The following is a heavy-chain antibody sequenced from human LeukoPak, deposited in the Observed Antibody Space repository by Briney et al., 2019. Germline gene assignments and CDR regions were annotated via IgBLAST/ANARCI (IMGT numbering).Heavy chain of an antibody. D-gene: IGHD1-26*01. CDR3: ARGVGTGYWYFDL. Sequence: ASANVSCKASDYTFTNYDINWVRQAPGQGLEWMGWISTYNGNTNYAQNLQGRVTMTTDTSTSTAYMELSSLRSDDTAVYYCARGVGTGYWYFDLWGRGTLVTVSS. CDR2: ISTYNGNT. CDR1: DYTFTNYD. V-gene: IGHV1-18*01. J-gene: IGHJ2*01.